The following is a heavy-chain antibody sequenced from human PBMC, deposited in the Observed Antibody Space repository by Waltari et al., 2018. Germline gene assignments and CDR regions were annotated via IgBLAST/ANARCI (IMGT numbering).Heavy chain of an antibody. CDR2: INQDGSER. J-gene: IGHJ4*02. Sequence: EVQMVESGGTLVQPGGSLRLSCEPSGFSFSSYWMTWVRQVPGKGLEWVANINQDGSERNYVDSVKGRFTISRDNAKNSLYLQMNSLRAEDTAVYYCLRDRRGADLFDYGGQGTLVTVSS. CDR1: GFSFSSYW. D-gene: IGHD3-10*01. CDR3: LRDRRGADLFDY. V-gene: IGHV3-7*03.